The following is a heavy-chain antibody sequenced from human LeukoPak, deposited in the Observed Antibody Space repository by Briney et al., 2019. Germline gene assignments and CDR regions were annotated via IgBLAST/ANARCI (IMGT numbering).Heavy chain of an antibody. Sequence: KPSETLSLTCTVSGGSISSYYWSWIRQPPGKGLEWIGYIYYSGSTNYNPSLKSRVTISVDTSKNQFSLKLSSVTAADTAVYYCARGGDDMGGYFDYGGQGTLVTVPS. D-gene: IGHD3-16*01. J-gene: IGHJ4*02. CDR2: IYYSGST. CDR1: GGSISSYY. CDR3: ARGGDDMGGYFDY. V-gene: IGHV4-59*01.